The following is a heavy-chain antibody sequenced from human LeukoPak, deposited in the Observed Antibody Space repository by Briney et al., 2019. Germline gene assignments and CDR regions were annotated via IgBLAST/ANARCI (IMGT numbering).Heavy chain of an antibody. D-gene: IGHD3-10*01. Sequence: GASVKVSCKASGGTFSSYAISWVRQATGQGLEWMGWMNPNSGNTGYAQKFQGRVTMTRNTSISTAYMELSSLRSEDTAVYYCARGWVVRGVRHYYYGMDVWGQGTTVTVSS. J-gene: IGHJ6*02. V-gene: IGHV1-8*02. CDR3: ARGWVVRGVRHYYYGMDV. CDR2: MNPNSGNT. CDR1: GGTFSSYA.